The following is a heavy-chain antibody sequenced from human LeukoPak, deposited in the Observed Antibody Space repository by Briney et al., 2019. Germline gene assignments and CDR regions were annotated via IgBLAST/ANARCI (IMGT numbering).Heavy chain of an antibody. D-gene: IGHD3-22*01. CDR3: ASSDSPNAFDI. Sequence: GASVKVSCKASGGTFSSYAISWVRQAPGQGLEWMGGIIPIFGTANYAQKFQGRVTITADKSTSTAYMELSSLRSEDTAVYYCASSDSPNAFDIWGQGTMVTVSS. J-gene: IGHJ3*02. V-gene: IGHV1-69*06. CDR1: GGTFSSYA. CDR2: IIPIFGTA.